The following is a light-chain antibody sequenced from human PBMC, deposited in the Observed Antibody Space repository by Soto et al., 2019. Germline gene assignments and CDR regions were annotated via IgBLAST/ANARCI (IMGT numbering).Light chain of an antibody. V-gene: IGLV2-14*01. CDR2: DVS. CDR3: ISYTTSSTWV. J-gene: IGLJ3*02. Sequence: QSALTQPASVSGSPGQSITISCTGTSSDVGGYNYVSWYQQYPGKAPKVMIYDVSNRPSGVSNRFSGSKSGNTASLTISGLKAEDEADYYCISYTTSSTWVFGGGTKLTVL. CDR1: SSDVGGYNY.